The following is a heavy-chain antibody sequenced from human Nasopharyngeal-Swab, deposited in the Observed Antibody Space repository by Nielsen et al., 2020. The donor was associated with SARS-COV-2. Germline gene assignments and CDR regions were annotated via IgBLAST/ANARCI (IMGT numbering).Heavy chain of an antibody. D-gene: IGHD2-21*01. CDR1: EFTFSSYA. J-gene: IGHJ6*02. CDR3: AKAPYLRGLDV. V-gene: IGHV3-23*01. Sequence: GESLKISCAASEFTFSSYAMSWVRQAPGKGLDWVSIISGSGDTTYYADSAKDRFTISRDNSKNTLYLEMNSLRVEDTAVYYCAKAPYLRGLDVWGQGTTVTVSS. CDR2: ISGSGDTT.